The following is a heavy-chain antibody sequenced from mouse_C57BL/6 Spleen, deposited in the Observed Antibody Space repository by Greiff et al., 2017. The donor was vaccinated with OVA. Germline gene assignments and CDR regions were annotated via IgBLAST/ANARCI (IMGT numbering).Heavy chain of an antibody. CDR2: IDPANGNT. V-gene: IGHV14-3*01. CDR3: AREYYGSSYNYYAMDY. Sequence: EVQLVESVAELVRPGASVTLSCTASGFNIKNTYMHWVKQRPEQGLEWIGRIDPANGNTNYAPKFQGKATITADTSSNTAYLQLSSLTSEDTAIYYGAREYYGSSYNYYAMDYWGQGTSVTVSS. D-gene: IGHD1-1*01. CDR1: GFNIKNTY. J-gene: IGHJ4*01.